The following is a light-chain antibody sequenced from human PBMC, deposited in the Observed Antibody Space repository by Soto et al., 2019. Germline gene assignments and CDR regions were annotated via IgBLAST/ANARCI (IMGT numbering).Light chain of an antibody. V-gene: IGLV2-23*02. J-gene: IGLJ1*01. Sequence: QSVLTQPASVSGSPGQSITISCTGTSSDVGSYNLVSWYQQHPGKAPKLMIYEVSKRPSGVSNRFSGSKSGNTASLTISGLQAEDEADYYCCSYAGSSTPLVVGTVTKVTVL. CDR2: EVS. CDR1: SSDVGSYNL. CDR3: CSYAGSSTPLV.